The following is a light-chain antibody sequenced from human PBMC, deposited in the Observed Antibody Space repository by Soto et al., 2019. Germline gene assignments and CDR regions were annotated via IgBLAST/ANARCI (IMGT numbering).Light chain of an antibody. J-gene: IGKJ5*01. Sequence: VMTQSPATLSVSPGERATLSCRASQSVSTNLAWYQQRPGQAPRLIISGAYTRATGIPARFSGSGSGTEFTLTISSLQSEDFAIYYCQQFNKWPPITFGQGTRLEIK. V-gene: IGKV3-15*01. CDR3: QQFNKWPPIT. CDR1: QSVSTN. CDR2: GAY.